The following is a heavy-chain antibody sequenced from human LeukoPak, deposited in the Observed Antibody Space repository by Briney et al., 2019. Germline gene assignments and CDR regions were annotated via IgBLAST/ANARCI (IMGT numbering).Heavy chain of an antibody. D-gene: IGHD3-22*01. V-gene: IGHV1-2*02. CDR2: INPNSGGT. CDR3: ARDVYYDSFNYYYMDV. CDR1: RYIFTGYY. J-gene: IGHJ6*03. Sequence: ASVKVSCKTSRYIFTGYYIHWVRQAPGQGLEWMGWINPNSGGTNYVQKFQGRVTMTRDTSISTAYMELSRLRSDDTAVYYCARDVYYDSFNYYYMDVWGKGTTVTVSS.